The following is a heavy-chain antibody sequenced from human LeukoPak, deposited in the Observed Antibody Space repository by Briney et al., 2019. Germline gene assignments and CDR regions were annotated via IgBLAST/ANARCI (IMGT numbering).Heavy chain of an antibody. J-gene: IGHJ4*02. CDR2: IYYTGTT. Sequence: NASETLSLTCAVFRGSITNSSCYWGWIRQPPGKGLEWIGGIYYTGTTYYSPSRNSRITISMDTSKKQFSLRLASVTAADTAVYYCARRAVVPAAVSYFDNWGQGTLVTVSS. V-gene: IGHV4-39*01. CDR3: ARRAVVPAAVSYFDN. CDR1: RGSITNSSCY. D-gene: IGHD2-2*01.